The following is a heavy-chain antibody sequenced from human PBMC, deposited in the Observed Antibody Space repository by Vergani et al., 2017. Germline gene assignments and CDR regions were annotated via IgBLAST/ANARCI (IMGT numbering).Heavy chain of an antibody. J-gene: IGHJ1*01. CDR3: ARDRDHYDFF. CDR2: ISYDGSNK. D-gene: IGHD3-3*01. CDR1: GFTFSSYA. Sequence: QVQLVESGGGVVQPGRSLRLSCAASGFTFSSYAMQWVRQAPGKGLEWVAVISYDGSNKYYADSVKGRFTISRDNSKNTLYLQMNSLRAEDTAVYYCARDRDHYDFFWGQGTLVTVSS. V-gene: IGHV3-30-3*01.